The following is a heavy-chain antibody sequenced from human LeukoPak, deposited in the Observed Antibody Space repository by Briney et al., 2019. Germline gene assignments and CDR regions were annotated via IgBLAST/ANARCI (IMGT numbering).Heavy chain of an antibody. V-gene: IGHV1-18*01. CDR1: GYTLTSYG. Sequence: ASVKVSCKASGYTLTSYGISWVRQAPGQGLEWMGWISAHNGDTNYAQKLQGRVTMTTDTSTSTAYMELKSLRSDDTAVYYCARVGRGWCIDNWGQGTLVTVSS. D-gene: IGHD6-19*01. CDR3: ARVGRGWCIDN. J-gene: IGHJ4*02. CDR2: ISAHNGDT.